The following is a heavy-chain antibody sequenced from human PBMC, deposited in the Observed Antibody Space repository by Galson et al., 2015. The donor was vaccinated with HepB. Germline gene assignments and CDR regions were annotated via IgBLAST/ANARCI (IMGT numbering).Heavy chain of an antibody. CDR1: GGTFSSYA. V-gene: IGHV1-69*13. CDR2: IIPIFGTA. J-gene: IGHJ5*02. D-gene: IGHD2-15*01. CDR3: ARGFFGVVVAATPQYRGRFDP. Sequence: QSGAEVKKPGASVKVSCKASGGTFSSYAISWVRQAPGQGLEWMGGIIPIFGTANYAQKFQGRVTITADESTSTAYMELSSLRSEDTAVYYCARGFFGVVVAATPQYRGRFDPWGQGTLVTVSS.